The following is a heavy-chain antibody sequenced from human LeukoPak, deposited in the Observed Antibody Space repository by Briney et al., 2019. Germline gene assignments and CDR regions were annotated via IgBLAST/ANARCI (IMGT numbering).Heavy chain of an antibody. J-gene: IGHJ4*02. CDR2: IKQDGSVK. V-gene: IGHV3-7*01. CDR3: VRDYDSSGLDSRLVY. D-gene: IGHD3-22*01. Sequence: GGSLRLSCAASGFTFSRYWMSWVRQAPGKGLEWVANIKQDGSVKNHVGSVKGRFTISRDNAKNSVFLQMNSLRVEDTAVYYCVRDYDSSGLDSRLVYRGQGTLVTVSS. CDR1: GFTFSRYW.